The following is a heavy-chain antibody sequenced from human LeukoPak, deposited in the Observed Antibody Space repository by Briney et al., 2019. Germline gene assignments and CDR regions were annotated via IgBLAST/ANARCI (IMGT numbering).Heavy chain of an antibody. V-gene: IGHV3-23*01. CDR3: AKDPSTVTSEYFQH. CDR1: GFTFSSYA. Sequence: GGSLRLSCAASGFTFSSYAMSWVRQAPGKGLEWVSAISGSGGSTYYADSVKGRFSTSRDSSKNTLYLQMNSLRAEDTAVYYCAKDPSTVTSEYFQHWGQGTLVTVSS. CDR2: ISGSGGST. J-gene: IGHJ1*01. D-gene: IGHD4-17*01.